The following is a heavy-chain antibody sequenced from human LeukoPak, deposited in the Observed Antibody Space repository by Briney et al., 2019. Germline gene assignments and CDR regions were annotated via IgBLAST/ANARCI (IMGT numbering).Heavy chain of an antibody. V-gene: IGHV3-30*18. Sequence: GGSLRLSCAASGFTFSSYGMHWVRQAPGKGLEWVAAISYDGSNKYYADSVKGRFTISRDNSKNTLYLQMNSLRAEDTAVYYCAKSRGSDEYYYYYYGMDVWGQGTTVTVSS. CDR3: AKSRGSDEYYYYYYGMDV. CDR2: ISYDGSNK. J-gene: IGHJ6*02. CDR1: GFTFSSYG.